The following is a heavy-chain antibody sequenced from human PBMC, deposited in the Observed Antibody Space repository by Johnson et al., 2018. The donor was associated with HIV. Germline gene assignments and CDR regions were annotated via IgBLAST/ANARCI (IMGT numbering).Heavy chain of an antibody. Sequence: QLVESGGGLVQPGGSLRLSCVVSGFTFRDYYMSWIRQAPGKGLEWVSYISSSGSTIYYADSVKGRFTISRDSSKNTLYLQMNSLRVEDTAVYYCARGSRYTYDNDDAYLLHAFDIWGQGTTVTVSS. D-gene: IGHD3-22*01. CDR3: ARGSRYTYDNDDAYLLHAFDI. CDR2: ISSSGSTI. V-gene: IGHV3-11*04. CDR1: GFTFRDYY. J-gene: IGHJ3*02.